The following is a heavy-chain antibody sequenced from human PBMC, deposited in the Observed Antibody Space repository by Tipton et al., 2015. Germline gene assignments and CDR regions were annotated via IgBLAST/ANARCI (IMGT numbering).Heavy chain of an antibody. CDR3: ARDSTGYYYYGMDV. CDR2: ISYDGSKK. Sequence: SLRLSCTASGFSFNNYGMHWVRQAPGKGLEWVAVISYDGSKKYYADSVQGRFTMSRDNSKNTPHLQMNSLRAEDTAVYYCARDSTGYYYYGMDVWGQGTTVTVSS. J-gene: IGHJ6*02. D-gene: IGHD1-14*01. CDR1: GFSFNNYG. V-gene: IGHV3-30*03.